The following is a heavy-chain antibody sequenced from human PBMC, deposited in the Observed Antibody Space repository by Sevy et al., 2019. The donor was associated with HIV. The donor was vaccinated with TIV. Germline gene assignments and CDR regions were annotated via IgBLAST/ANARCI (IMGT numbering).Heavy chain of an antibody. Sequence: GGSLRLSCVTSGFTFRNHAMHWVRQAPGKGLEWVAVISSDGAIKYCADSVKRRFTFSRDNSKSTLYLQMNSLRPEDTAMYYCAKSYSGSYYIPYDAFDMWGQGTMVTVSS. CDR3: AKSYSGSYYIPYDAFDM. CDR2: ISSDGAIK. V-gene: IGHV3-30-3*02. J-gene: IGHJ3*02. D-gene: IGHD1-26*01. CDR1: GFTFRNHA.